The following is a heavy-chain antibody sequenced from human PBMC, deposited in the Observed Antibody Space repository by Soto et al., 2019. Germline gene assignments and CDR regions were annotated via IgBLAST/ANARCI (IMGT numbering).Heavy chain of an antibody. CDR2: ISGSGATT. D-gene: IGHD1-26*01. CDR3: AQSQGARSYYYYGMDV. Sequence: EVQLLESGGGLVQPGESLRLSCAASGFTFSSNAMSWVRQAPGKGLEWVSAISGSGATTYYADSVKGRFTISRDNAKNTQYLQMNSLRAEDTAVYYCAQSQGARSYYYYGMDVWGQGTTVTVSS. J-gene: IGHJ6*02. V-gene: IGHV3-23*01. CDR1: GFTFSSNA.